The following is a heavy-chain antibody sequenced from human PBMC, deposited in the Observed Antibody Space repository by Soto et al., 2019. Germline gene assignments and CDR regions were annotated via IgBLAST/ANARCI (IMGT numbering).Heavy chain of an antibody. V-gene: IGHV3-30*18. CDR1: GFTFSSYG. D-gene: IGHD6-13*01. Sequence: QVQLVESGGGVVQPGRSLRLSCAASGFTFSSYGMHWVRQAPGKGLEWVAVISYDGSNEYYADSVKGRFTISRDNSQNTLYLRLNSLRGEDTAVYYCAKDLAAAGTLGSSDYWGQGTLVTVSS. J-gene: IGHJ4*02. CDR3: AKDLAAAGTLGSSDY. CDR2: ISYDGSNE.